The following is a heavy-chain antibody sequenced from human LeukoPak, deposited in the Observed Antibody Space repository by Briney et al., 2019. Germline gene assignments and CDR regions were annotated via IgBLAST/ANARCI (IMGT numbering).Heavy chain of an antibody. V-gene: IGHV4-34*01. CDR1: GGSFSGYY. Sequence: SETLSLTCAVYGGSFSGYYWSWIRQPPGKGLEWIGEINHSGSTNYNPSLKSRVTISADTSKNQFSLKLSSVTAADTAVYYCARESSGSYYPFDYWGQGTLVTVSS. J-gene: IGHJ4*02. CDR2: INHSGST. D-gene: IGHD1-26*01. CDR3: ARESSGSYYPFDY.